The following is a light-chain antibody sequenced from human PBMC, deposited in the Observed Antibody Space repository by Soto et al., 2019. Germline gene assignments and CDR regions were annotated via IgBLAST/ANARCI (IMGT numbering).Light chain of an antibody. CDR3: MQALQTPPT. CDR2: LGS. Sequence: DIVMTQSPLSLPVTPGEPASISCRSSQSLLHTDGNIYLDWYLQKPGQSPQLLIYLGSNRASGVPDRFSGTGSGTDFTLKISRLEAEDVGVYYCMQALQTPPTFGQGTKVEIK. J-gene: IGKJ1*01. V-gene: IGKV2-28*01. CDR1: QSLLHTDGNIY.